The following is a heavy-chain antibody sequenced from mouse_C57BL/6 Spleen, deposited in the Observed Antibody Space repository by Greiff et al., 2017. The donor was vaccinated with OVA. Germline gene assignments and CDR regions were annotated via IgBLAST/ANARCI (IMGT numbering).Heavy chain of an antibody. J-gene: IGHJ3*01. CDR2: INTNNGGP. V-gene: IGHV1-26*01. CDR3: ARSKEWFAY. Sequence: EVQLQQSGPELVKPGASVKISCKASGYTFTDYYMNWVKQSHGKSLEWIGDINTNNGGPSYNQKFKGKATLTVDKSSSTADMELRSLTSEDSSVYYCARSKEWFAYWGQGTLVTVSA. CDR1: GYTFTDYY.